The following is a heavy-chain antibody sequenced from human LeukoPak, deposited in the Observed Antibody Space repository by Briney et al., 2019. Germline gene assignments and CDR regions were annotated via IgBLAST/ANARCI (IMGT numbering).Heavy chain of an antibody. V-gene: IGHV4-59*12. CDR2: IYYSGST. Sequence: SETLSLTCTVSGGSISSYYWSWIRQPPGKELEWIGYIYYSGSTNYNPSLKSRVTMSVDTSKNQFSLKLSSVTAADTAVYYCARESRFLEWLLYEDYYYYYYMDVWGKGTTVTVSS. CDR1: GGSISSYY. D-gene: IGHD3-3*01. CDR3: ARESRFLEWLLYEDYYYYYYMDV. J-gene: IGHJ6*03.